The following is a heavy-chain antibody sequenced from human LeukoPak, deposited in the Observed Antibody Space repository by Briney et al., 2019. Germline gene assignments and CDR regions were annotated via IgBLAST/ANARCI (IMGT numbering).Heavy chain of an antibody. CDR1: GXTFSSYS. D-gene: IGHD6-6*01. V-gene: IGHV3-33*01. Sequence: GGSLRLSCAASGXTFSSYSMHWVRQAPGKGLEWVALIWNDGSNKYYADSVKGRFTISRDNSKNTLYLQMNSLRAEDTAVYYCARDFYSSSSGGSVYWGQGSLVTVSS. CDR2: IWNDGSNK. CDR3: ARDFYSSSSGGSVY. J-gene: IGHJ4*02.